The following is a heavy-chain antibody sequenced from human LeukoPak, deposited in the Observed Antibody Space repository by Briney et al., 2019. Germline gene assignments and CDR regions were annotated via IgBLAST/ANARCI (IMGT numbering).Heavy chain of an antibody. D-gene: IGHD3-10*01. V-gene: IGHV1-3*01. CDR3: ARGQPPMVRGVRFDY. Sequence: PGASVKVSCKASGYTFTSYAVHWVRQAPGQRLEWMGWINAGNGNTKYSQKFQGRVTITRDTSASTAYMELSSLRSEDTDVYYCARGQPPMVRGVRFDYWGQGTLVTVSS. CDR2: INAGNGNT. CDR1: GYTFTSYA. J-gene: IGHJ4*02.